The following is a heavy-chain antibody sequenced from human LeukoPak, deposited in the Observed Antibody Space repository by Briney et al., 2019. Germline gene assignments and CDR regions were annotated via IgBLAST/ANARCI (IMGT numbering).Heavy chain of an antibody. CDR3: ARDPSIAAAGTLVLYNWFDP. Sequence: DPSQTLSLTCSVSGGSISSSSYYWGWIRQPPGKGLEWIGSIYYSGSTYYNPSLRSRVTISVDTSKNQFSLKLSSVTAADTAVYYCARDPSIAAAGTLVLYNWFDPWGQGTLVTVSS. CDR1: GGSISSSSYY. CDR2: IYYSGST. V-gene: IGHV4-39*07. J-gene: IGHJ5*02. D-gene: IGHD6-13*01.